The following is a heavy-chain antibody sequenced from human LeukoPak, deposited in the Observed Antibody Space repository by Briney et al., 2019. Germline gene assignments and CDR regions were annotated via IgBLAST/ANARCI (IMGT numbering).Heavy chain of an antibody. V-gene: IGHV4-39*01. J-gene: IGHJ6*03. D-gene: IGHD1-26*01. Sequence: PSETLSLTCTVSGATISSSSYSWGWVRQSPGEGLEWIGSIYYSGSTYYNPSLKSRVTISVDTSKTQFSLKLSSVTAADTAVYYCARHAQPGRSKSNYYYYYYMDVWGKGTTVTVSS. CDR2: IYYSGST. CDR3: ARHAQPGRSKSNYYYYYYMDV. CDR1: GATISSSSYS.